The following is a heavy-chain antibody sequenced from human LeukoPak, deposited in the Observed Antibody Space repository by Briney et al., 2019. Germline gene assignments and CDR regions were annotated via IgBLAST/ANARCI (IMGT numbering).Heavy chain of an antibody. CDR3: VKDRVAGRDYYYGMDV. D-gene: IGHD6-19*01. J-gene: IGHJ6*04. CDR1: GFTFSSYA. Sequence: GGSLRLSCSASGFTFSSYAMHWVRQAPGKGLEYVSAISSNGGSTYYADSVEGRFTISRDNSKNTLYLQMSSLRAEDTAVYYCVKDRVAGRDYYYGMDVWGKGTTVTVSS. CDR2: ISSNGGST. V-gene: IGHV3-64D*06.